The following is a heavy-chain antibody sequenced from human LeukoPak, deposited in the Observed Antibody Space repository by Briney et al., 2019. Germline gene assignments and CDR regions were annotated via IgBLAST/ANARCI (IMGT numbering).Heavy chain of an antibody. V-gene: IGHV3-7*03. CDR3: ANQRWLHSNFDS. CDR2: IKQDGSEK. CDR1: GFTFSSRDW. Sequence: GGSLRLSCVASGFTFSSRDWMTWVRQAPGKGLEWVANIKQDGSEKNYVDSVKGRFTISRDNAKNSVDLQMNSLRAEDTAAYYCANQRWLHSNFDSWGQGTLVTVSS. J-gene: IGHJ4*02. D-gene: IGHD5-24*01.